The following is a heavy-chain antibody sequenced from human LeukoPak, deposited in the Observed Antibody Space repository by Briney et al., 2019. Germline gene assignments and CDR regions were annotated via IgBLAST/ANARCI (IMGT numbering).Heavy chain of an antibody. Sequence: SETLSLTCTVSGGSISSSSYYRGWIRQPPGKGLEWIGEINHSGSTNYNPSLKSRVTISVDTSKNQFSLKLSSVTAADTAVYYCARRRGYSYGYVTRGYYYMDVWGKGTTVTISS. CDR1: GGSISSSSYY. J-gene: IGHJ6*03. V-gene: IGHV4-39*07. CDR3: ARRRGYSYGYVTRGYYYMDV. CDR2: INHSGST. D-gene: IGHD5-18*01.